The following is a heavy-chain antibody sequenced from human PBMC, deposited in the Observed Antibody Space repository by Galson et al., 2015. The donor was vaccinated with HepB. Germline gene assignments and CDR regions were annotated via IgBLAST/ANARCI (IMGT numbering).Heavy chain of an antibody. CDR1: GYTFTSYA. J-gene: IGHJ3*02. CDR3: AISDYAGAFDI. D-gene: IGHD4-23*01. Sequence: SVKVSCKASGYTFTSYAMHWVRQAPGQRLEWMGWISAYNGNTNYAQKLQGRVTMTTDTSTSTAYMELRSLRSDDTAVYYCAISDYAGAFDIWGQGTMVTVSS. V-gene: IGHV1-18*01. CDR2: ISAYNGNT.